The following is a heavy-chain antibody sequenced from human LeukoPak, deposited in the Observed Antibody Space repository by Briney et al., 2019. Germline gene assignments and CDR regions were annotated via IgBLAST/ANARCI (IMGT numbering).Heavy chain of an antibody. CDR2: IYHSGST. D-gene: IGHD2-2*01. CDR3: VRHRRIVVVPAAGGLWFDP. J-gene: IGHJ5*02. V-gene: IGHV4-38-2*01. CDR1: GYSISSGYY. Sequence: PSETLSLTCAVSGYSISSGYYWGWIRQPPRKGLEWIGSIYHSGSTYYNPSLKSRVTISVDTSKDQFSLKLSSVTAADTAVYYCVRHRRIVVVPAAGGLWFDPWGQGTLVTVSS.